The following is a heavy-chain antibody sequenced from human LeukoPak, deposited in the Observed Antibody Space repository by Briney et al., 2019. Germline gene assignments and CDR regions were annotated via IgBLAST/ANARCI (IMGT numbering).Heavy chain of an antibody. CDR1: GFTFSSYA. J-gene: IGHJ4*02. CDR3: AKDAAASPYFHWFDN. V-gene: IGHV3-23*01. D-gene: IGHD3-9*01. CDR2: ISSGDRT. Sequence: GGSLRLSCAASGFTFSSYAMNWVRQAPGKGLEWVAGISSGDRTFHAESVEGRFTISRDKSKDMLYLQMNSLRAEDTAVYYCAKDAAASPYFHWFDNWGQGTQVIVSS.